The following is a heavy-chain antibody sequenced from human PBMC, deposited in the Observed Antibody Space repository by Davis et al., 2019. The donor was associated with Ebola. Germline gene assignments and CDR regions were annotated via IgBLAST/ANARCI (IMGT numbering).Heavy chain of an antibody. CDR1: GFTFSNAW. CDR3: AKVPYTTIIRVYFDY. V-gene: IGHV3-23*01. CDR2: VSGDGTT. J-gene: IGHJ4*02. Sequence: GGSLRLSCAASGFTFSNAWMSWVRQAPGKGLEWVSAVSGDGTTYSADPVKGRFTISRDNSKNTLYLQMNSLRAEDTAVYYCAKVPYTTIIRVYFDYWGQGTLVTVSS. D-gene: IGHD3-16*01.